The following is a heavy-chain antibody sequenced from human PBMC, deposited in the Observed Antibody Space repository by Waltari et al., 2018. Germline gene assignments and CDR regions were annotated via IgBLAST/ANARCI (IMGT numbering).Heavy chain of an antibody. CDR2: IKSKTDGGTT. V-gene: IGHV3-15*01. CDR1: GFTFSNAW. D-gene: IGHD2-21*01. J-gene: IGHJ6*03. Sequence: EVQLVESGGGLVKPGGSLRHSWVASGFTFSNAWMSGVRQAPGKGLEWVGRIKSKTDGGTTDYAAPVKGRFTISRDDSKNTLYLQMNSLKTEDTAVYYCTTGGVAITAYYYYMDVWGKGTTVTVSS. CDR3: TTGGVAITAYYYYMDV.